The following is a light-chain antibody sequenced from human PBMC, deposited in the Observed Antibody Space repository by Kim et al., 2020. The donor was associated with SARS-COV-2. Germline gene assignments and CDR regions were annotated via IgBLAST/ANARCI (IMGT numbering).Light chain of an antibody. Sequence: LSVSAGERVTLSGRANQTCSTNLAWYQQKSGHVPRLLIHGASTRATGVPARFSGSGSGTEFTLTINGLQSEDFAVYYCQQYFNLYTFGQGTKLEI. CDR3: QQYFNLYT. CDR1: QTCSTN. J-gene: IGKJ2*01. V-gene: IGKV3D-15*01. CDR2: GAS.